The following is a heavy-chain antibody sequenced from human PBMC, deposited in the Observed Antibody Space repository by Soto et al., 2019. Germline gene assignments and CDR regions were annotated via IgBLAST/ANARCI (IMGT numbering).Heavy chain of an antibody. CDR3: ARAWGEAFDY. CDR2: IYYSGST. Sequence: QGQLQESGPGLVKPSETLSLTCTVSGGSISSYYWSWIRQPPGKGLEWIGYIYYSGSTNYNPSLKSRVTISVDTSKNQFSLKLSSVTAADTAVYYCARAWGEAFDYWGQGTLVTVSS. V-gene: IGHV4-59*01. J-gene: IGHJ4*02. CDR1: GGSISSYY. D-gene: IGHD3-16*01.